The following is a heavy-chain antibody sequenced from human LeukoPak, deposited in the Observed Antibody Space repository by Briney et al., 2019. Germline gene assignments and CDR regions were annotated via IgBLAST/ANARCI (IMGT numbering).Heavy chain of an antibody. CDR1: GGSFSGYY. V-gene: IGHV4-34*01. CDR2: INHSGST. CDR3: ARGRGYSYAPRYNWFDP. D-gene: IGHD5-18*01. Sequence: SKTLSLTCAVYGGSFSGYYWSWIRQPPGKGLEWIGEINHSGSTNYNPSLKSRVTISVDTSKNQFSLKLSSVTAADTAVYYCARGRGYSYAPRYNWFDPWGQGTLVTVSS. J-gene: IGHJ5*02.